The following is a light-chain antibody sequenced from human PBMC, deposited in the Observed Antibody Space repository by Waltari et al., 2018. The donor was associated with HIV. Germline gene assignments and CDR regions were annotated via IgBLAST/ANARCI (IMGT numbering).Light chain of an antibody. CDR2: DVS. CDR3: CSYAGTNTYV. Sequence: QSALTQPASVSGSPGQSITISCTGTSSDVSNYNYVSWYQQHPGKVPKLMIYDVSKRPSGVSNRLSGSKSSNTASLTISGLQAEDEADYYCCSYAGTNTYVFGSGTKVTVL. J-gene: IGLJ1*01. CDR1: SSDVSNYNY. V-gene: IGLV2-23*02.